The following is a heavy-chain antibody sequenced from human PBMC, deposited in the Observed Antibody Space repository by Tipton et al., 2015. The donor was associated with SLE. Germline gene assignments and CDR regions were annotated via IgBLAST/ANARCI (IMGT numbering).Heavy chain of an antibody. Sequence: TLSLTCTVSGGSISSSSYYWSWIRQPPGKGLEWIGYIYYSGSTYYNPSLKSRVTISVDTSKNQFSLKLSSVTAADTAVYYCARDKGELNFDYWGQGTLVTVSS. CDR2: IYYSGST. D-gene: IGHD3-10*01. J-gene: IGHJ4*02. V-gene: IGHV4-30-4*01. CDR1: GGSISSSSYY. CDR3: ARDKGELNFDY.